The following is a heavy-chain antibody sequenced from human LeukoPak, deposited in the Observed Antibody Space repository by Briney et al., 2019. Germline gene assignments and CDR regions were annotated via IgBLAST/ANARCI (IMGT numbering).Heavy chain of an antibody. J-gene: IGHJ6*03. V-gene: IGHV3-74*01. Sequence: GGSLRLSCAASGFTFSSYWMHWVRQAPGKGLVWVSRINSDGSSTSYADSVKGRFTISRDNAKNTLYLQMNSPRAEDTAVYYCARERTYYYYYMDVWGKGTTVTISS. CDR1: GFTFSSYW. CDR2: INSDGSST. CDR3: ARERTYYYYYMDV.